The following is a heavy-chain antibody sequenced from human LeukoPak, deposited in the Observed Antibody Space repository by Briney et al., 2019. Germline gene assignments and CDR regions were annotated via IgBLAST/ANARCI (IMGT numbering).Heavy chain of an antibody. V-gene: IGHV3-73*01. CDR1: GFTFSGSA. D-gene: IGHD4-17*01. J-gene: IGHJ3*02. CDR2: IRSEDSAYAT. Sequence: GGSLRLSCATSGFTFSGSATHWGRQAPGKGLGWVGRIRSEDSAYATAYAASVKGRFSISRDDSKNTAYLQMNGLRAEDTAVYYCTRLPTVTTAFNIWGQGTMVTVSS. CDR3: TRLPTVTTAFNI.